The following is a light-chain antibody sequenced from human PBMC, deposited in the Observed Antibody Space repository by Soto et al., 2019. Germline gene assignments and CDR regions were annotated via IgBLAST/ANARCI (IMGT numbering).Light chain of an antibody. J-gene: IGLJ1*01. Sequence: QSVVTQPRSVYGSPGQSVTISCTGSYSDVGTFYFVSWYQQYPGKGPKLIIYDVTERPSGVPDRFSGSKSGNTASLPISGLQAEDETGYSCCSYAGTYTYFFGSGNKVTVL. V-gene: IGLV2-11*01. CDR1: YSDVGTFYF. CDR3: CSYAGTYTYF. CDR2: DVT.